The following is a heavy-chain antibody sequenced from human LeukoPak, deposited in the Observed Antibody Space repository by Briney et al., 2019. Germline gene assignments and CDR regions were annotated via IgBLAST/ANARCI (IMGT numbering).Heavy chain of an antibody. J-gene: IGHJ6*02. CDR3: ARVSVYYYYGMDV. Sequence: SETLSLTCTVSGCSISSYYWSWIRQPSGKGLDWIGRIYTSGSTNYNPSLKSRVTMSVDTSKNQFSLKLSSVTAADTAVYYCARVSVYYYYGMDVWGQGTTVTVSS. CDR2: IYTSGST. CDR1: GCSISSYY. V-gene: IGHV4-4*07.